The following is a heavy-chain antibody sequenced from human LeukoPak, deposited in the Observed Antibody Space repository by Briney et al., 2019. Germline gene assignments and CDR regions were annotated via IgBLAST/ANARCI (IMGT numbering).Heavy chain of an antibody. V-gene: IGHV1-69*04. CDR3: ASGGTTVTLNWFDP. CDR1: VGTFSSYA. J-gene: IGHJ5*02. Sequence: ASVKASCKASVGTFSSYAISWVRQAPGQGLEWMGRIIPIFGIANYAQKFQGRVTITAHKSTSTAYMELSSLRSEDTAVYYCASGGTTVTLNWFDPWGQGTLVTVSS. D-gene: IGHD4-17*01. CDR2: IIPIFGIA.